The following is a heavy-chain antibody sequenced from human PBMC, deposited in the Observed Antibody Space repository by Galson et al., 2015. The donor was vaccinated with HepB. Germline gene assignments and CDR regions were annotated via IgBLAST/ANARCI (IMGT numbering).Heavy chain of an antibody. CDR3: ARGDGIAVAAAFDY. V-gene: IGHV3-33*01. CDR1: GFTFSSYG. CDR2: IWYDGSNK. D-gene: IGHD6-19*01. Sequence: SLRLSCEASGFTFSSYGMHWVRQAPGKGLEWVAVIWYDGSNKYYADSVKGRFTISRDNSKNTLYLQMNSLRAEDTAVYYCARGDGIAVAAAFDYWGQGTLVTVSS. J-gene: IGHJ4*02.